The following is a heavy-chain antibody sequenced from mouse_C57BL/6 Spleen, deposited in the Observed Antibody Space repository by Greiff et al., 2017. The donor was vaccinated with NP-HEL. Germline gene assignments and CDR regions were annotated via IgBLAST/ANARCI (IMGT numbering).Heavy chain of an antibody. CDR3: ARGGYYGSSPYYAMDY. D-gene: IGHD1-1*01. Sequence: EVKLQESGPGLVKPSQSLSLTCSVTGYSITSGYYWNWIRQFPGNKLEWMGYISYDGSNNYNPSLKNRISITRDTSKNQFFLKLNSVTTEDTATYYCARGGYYGSSPYYAMDYWGQGTSVTVSS. CDR2: ISYDGSN. V-gene: IGHV3-6*01. CDR1: GYSITSGYY. J-gene: IGHJ4*01.